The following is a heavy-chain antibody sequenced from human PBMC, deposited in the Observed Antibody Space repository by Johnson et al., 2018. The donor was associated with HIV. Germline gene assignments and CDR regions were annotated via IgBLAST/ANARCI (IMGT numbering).Heavy chain of an antibody. Sequence: QVQLVESGGGVVQPGGSLRLSCAASGFTFSSYGMHWVRQAPGKGLEWVAFIRYDGSNKYYADSVKGRFTISRDNSKNTLYLQMGSLRAEDMAVYYCVTADRGSAWGQGTTVTVSS. V-gene: IGHV3-30*02. J-gene: IGHJ3*01. CDR1: GFTFSSYG. CDR2: IRYDGSNK. D-gene: IGHD1-26*01. CDR3: VTADRGSA.